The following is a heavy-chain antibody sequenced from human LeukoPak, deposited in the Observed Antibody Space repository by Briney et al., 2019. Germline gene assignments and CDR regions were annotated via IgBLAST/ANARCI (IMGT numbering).Heavy chain of an antibody. CDR2: IHHSGST. Sequence: SETLSLTCTVSGYSISSGYFWGWIRQPPGKGLEWVGSIHHSGSTYYNPSLKSRVTISVDTSKNQFSLKLSSVTAADTAVYYCARWEVRLNAFEMWGQGTMVTVSS. CDR3: ARWEVRLNAFEM. V-gene: IGHV4-38-2*02. CDR1: GYSISSGYF. J-gene: IGHJ3*02. D-gene: IGHD3-10*01.